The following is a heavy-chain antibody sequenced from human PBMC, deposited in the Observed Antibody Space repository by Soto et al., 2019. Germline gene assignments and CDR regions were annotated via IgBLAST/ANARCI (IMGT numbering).Heavy chain of an antibody. Sequence: QAQLAQSGAEVTKAGAPVKISCKTSGFPFNNYYIHWVRQAPGQGLEWMGIINPNGGSTSYALRFQGRVTMTRDTSTTTVYMQLNNLRSEDTAVYYCTRTQRRLGGQMDVWGQGTTVTVSS. J-gene: IGHJ6*02. V-gene: IGHV1-46*02. CDR3: TRTQRRLGGQMDV. CDR1: GFPFNNYY. D-gene: IGHD3-3*01. CDR2: INPNGGST.